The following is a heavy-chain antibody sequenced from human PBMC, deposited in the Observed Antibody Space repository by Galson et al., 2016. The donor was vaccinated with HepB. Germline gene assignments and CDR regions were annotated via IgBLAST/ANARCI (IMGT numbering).Heavy chain of an antibody. Sequence: SLRLSCAASGFSFSTFAMSWVRQAPGKGLEWISGITGTGGGTYYADSVKGRFTISRDNAKNSLYLQMSSLRAEDTAVYYCAREGLGDGYNSLNYYSYYMDVWGKGTTVTVSS. CDR3: AREGLGDGYNSLNYYSYYMDV. J-gene: IGHJ6*03. V-gene: IGHV3-21*01. CDR1: GFSFSTFA. CDR2: ITGTGGGT. D-gene: IGHD5-24*01.